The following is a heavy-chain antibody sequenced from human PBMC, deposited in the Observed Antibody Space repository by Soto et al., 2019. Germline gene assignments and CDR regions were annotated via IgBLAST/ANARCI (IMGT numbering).Heavy chain of an antibody. CDR1: GCTPTTTP. D-gene: IGHD2-2*01. J-gene: IGHJ4*02. V-gene: IGHV3-23*01. CDR3: ARDLGSSEYGR. CDR2: ISGTASRT. Sequence: PGGSLRLSGAGGGCTPTTTPLSWVRQPPGKGLEWVTTISGTASRTYYVDSVKGRFFISRDNSKNTVTLQMNNLTLDDTAVYYCARDLGSSEYGRWGQGTLVTVSS.